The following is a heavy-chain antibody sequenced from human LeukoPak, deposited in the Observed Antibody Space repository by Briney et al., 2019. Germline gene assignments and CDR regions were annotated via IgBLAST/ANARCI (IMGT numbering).Heavy chain of an antibody. CDR2: FDPEDGET. J-gene: IGHJ4*02. CDR3: ATVSIVGATRYFDY. Sequence: ASVKVSCKASGYTLTELSMHWVRQAPGKGLEWMGGFDPEDGETIYAQKFQGRVTMTEDTSTDTAYMELSSLRSEDTAVYYCATVSIVGATRYFDYWGQGTLVTVSS. CDR1: GYTLTELS. D-gene: IGHD1-26*01. V-gene: IGHV1-24*01.